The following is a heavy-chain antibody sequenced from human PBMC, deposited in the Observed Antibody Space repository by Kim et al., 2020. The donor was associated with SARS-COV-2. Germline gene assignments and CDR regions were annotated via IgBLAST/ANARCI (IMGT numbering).Heavy chain of an antibody. D-gene: IGHD1-1*01. V-gene: IGHV3-53*01. Sequence: GGSLRLSCAASGLTVSSNYMSWVRLTPGKGLEWVSTIYSDGSTYHADSVTGRCTISRDDSRNTLFLQLNSLRAEDKTADYYAKLATTPAWAFCFWGRGA. CDR3: AKLATTPAWAFCF. J-gene: IGHJ3*01. CDR2: IYSDGST. CDR1: GLTVSSNY.